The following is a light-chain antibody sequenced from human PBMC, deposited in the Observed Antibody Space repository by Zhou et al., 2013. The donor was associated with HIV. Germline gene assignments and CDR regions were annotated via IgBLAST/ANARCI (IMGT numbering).Light chain of an antibody. V-gene: IGKV3-20*01. CDR3: QQYSVWPPYT. CDR1: QSVSSSY. Sequence: EIVLTQSPGTLSLSPGERATLSCRASQSVSSSYLAWYQQKRGQAPRVLLYGAVTRVAGVPARFSGSGSGTEFTLTISSLQTEDFATYFCQQYSVWPPYTFGQGTKLEIK. J-gene: IGKJ2*01. CDR2: GAV.